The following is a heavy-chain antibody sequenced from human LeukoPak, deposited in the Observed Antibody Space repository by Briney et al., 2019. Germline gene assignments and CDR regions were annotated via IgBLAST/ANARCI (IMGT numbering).Heavy chain of an antibody. J-gene: IGHJ4*02. Sequence: GASVKVSCKASGGTFSSYAISWVRQAPGQGLEWMGRIIPTLGIANYAQKFQGRVTITADKSTSTAYMELSSLRSEDTAVYYCARTKTTVVTADYWGQGTLVTVSS. CDR3: ARTKTTVVTADY. CDR1: GGTFSSYA. D-gene: IGHD4-23*01. CDR2: IIPTLGIA. V-gene: IGHV1-69*04.